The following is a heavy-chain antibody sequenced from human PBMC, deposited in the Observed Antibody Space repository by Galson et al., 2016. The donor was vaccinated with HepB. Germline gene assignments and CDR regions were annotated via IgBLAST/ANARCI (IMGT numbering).Heavy chain of an antibody. J-gene: IGHJ6*03. CDR1: TFTFSDYS. Sequence: SLRLSCAASTFTFSDYSMNWVRQAPEKGLDWVSFISGRSSYIYYADSVEGRFTVSRDNAKNSLYLQMNSLRAEDTAVYYCARVSPVDYYYYMDVWGRGTTVTVS. CDR2: ISGRSSYI. CDR3: ARVSPVDYYYYMDV. V-gene: IGHV3-21*01.